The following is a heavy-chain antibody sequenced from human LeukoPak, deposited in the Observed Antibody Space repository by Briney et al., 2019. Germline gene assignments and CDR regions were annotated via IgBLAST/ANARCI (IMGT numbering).Heavy chain of an antibody. D-gene: IGHD3-16*01. CDR3: AKELFGRSWFEH. V-gene: IGHV3-23*01. CDR1: GFTFSSYA. J-gene: IGHJ5*02. CDR2: ISGSGGST. Sequence: QTGGSLRLSCAASGFTFSSYAMSWVRQAPGKGLEWVSAISGSGGSTYYADSVKGRFTVSRDNSKNTVYLQMDSLRAEDTAVYYCAKELFGRSWFEHWGQGLLVTVSS.